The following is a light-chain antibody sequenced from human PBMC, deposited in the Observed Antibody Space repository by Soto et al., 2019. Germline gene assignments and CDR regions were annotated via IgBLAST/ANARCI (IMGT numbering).Light chain of an antibody. CDR3: QQYHSYST. CDR2: KAS. CDR1: QSISDW. Sequence: DIPMTQSPSTLSASVGDRVTITCRASQSISDWLAWYQQKPGKAPKLLIYKASSLESGVPSRFSGSGSGTEFTLTINSLQPDDFATYYCQQYHSYSTFGQGTKVDIK. J-gene: IGKJ1*01. V-gene: IGKV1-5*03.